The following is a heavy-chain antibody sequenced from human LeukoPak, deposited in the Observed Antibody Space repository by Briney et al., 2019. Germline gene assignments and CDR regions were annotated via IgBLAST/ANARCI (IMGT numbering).Heavy chain of an antibody. V-gene: IGHV3-53*01. CDR2: IYSGGST. D-gene: IGHD2-2*01. CDR3: AKGPLSPAAKNYMDV. CDR1: GFTVSSNY. J-gene: IGHJ6*03. Sequence: GGSLRLSCAASGFTVSSNYMSWVRQAPGKGLEWASVIYSGGSTYYADSVKGRFTISRDNSKNTLYLQMNSLRAEDTAVYYCAKGPLSPAAKNYMDVWGKGTTVTVSS.